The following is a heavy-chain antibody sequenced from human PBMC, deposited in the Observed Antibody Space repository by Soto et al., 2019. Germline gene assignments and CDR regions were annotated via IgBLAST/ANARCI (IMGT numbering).Heavy chain of an antibody. CDR3: ARDGGSSCTNGVCYID. CDR2: IYYSGST. CDR1: GGSISSGGYY. V-gene: IGHV4-31*03. Sequence: SETLSLTCTVSGGSISSGGYYWSWIRQHPGKGLEWIGYIYYSGSTYYNPSLKSRVTISVDTSKNQFSLKLSSVTAADTAVYYCARDGGSSCTNGVCYIDWGQGPLATVSS. J-gene: IGHJ4*02. D-gene: IGHD2-8*01.